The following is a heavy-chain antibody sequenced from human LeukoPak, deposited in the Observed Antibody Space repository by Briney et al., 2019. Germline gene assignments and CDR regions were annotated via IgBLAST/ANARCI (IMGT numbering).Heavy chain of an antibody. J-gene: IGHJ4*02. CDR2: IKPDGGEK. V-gene: IGHV3-7*01. Sequence: GGSLRLSCAASGFTFSSYWMTWVRQAPGKGLEWVACIKPDGGEKFYVDSVKGRFTISRDNARNSLDLQMNSLRAEDTAVYYCARVFNMVGFDYWGQGILVTVSS. D-gene: IGHD3-10*01. CDR3: ARVFNMVGFDY. CDR1: GFTFSSYW.